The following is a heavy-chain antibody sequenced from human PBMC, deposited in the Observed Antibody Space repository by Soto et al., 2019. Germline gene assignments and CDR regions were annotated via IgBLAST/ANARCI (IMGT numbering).Heavy chain of an antibody. CDR1: GFTFSSYA. V-gene: IGHV3-33*01. CDR2: IWYDGSNK. Sequence: GGSLRLSCAASGFTFSSYAMHWVRQAPGKGLEWVAVIWYDGSNKYYADSVKGRFTISRDNSKNTLYLQMNSLRAEDTAVHYCARDVYGMDVWGQGTTVTVSS. J-gene: IGHJ6*02. CDR3: ARDVYGMDV.